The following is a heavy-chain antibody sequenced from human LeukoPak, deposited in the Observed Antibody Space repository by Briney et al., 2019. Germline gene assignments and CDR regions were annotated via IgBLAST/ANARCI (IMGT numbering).Heavy chain of an antibody. CDR2: VGTAGDP. CDR3: ARVSYCGRDCYPWYFDL. Sequence: GGSLRLSCAASGFTFSSYDMHWVRQTAEKGLEWVSLVGTAGDPYYTGSVKGRFTISRDNAKNSLYLQMNSLRAEDTAVYYCARVSYCGRDCYPWYFDLWGRGTLVTVSS. D-gene: IGHD2-21*02. V-gene: IGHV3-13*05. J-gene: IGHJ2*01. CDR1: GFTFSSYD.